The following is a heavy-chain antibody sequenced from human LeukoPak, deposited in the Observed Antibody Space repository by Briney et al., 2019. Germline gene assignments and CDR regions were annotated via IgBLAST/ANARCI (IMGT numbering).Heavy chain of an antibody. J-gene: IGHJ4*02. CDR2: ISSSGSTI. Sequence: GGSLRLSCAASGFTFSSYEMNWVRQAPGKGLEWVSYISSSGSTIYYVDSVKGRFTISRDNAKNSLYLQMNSLRAEDTAVYYCARDLHRWELPDYWGQGTLVTVSS. CDR1: GFTFSSYE. D-gene: IGHD1-26*01. CDR3: ARDLHRWELPDY. V-gene: IGHV3-48*03.